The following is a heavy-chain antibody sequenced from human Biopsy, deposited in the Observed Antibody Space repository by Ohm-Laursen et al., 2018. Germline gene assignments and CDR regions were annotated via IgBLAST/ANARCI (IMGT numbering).Heavy chain of an antibody. Sequence: SLRLSCAASGFTFSSHAMSWVRQAPGKGLECVSVINGSGGSTYYADPVKGRFTISRDNSKNTLFLQMDSLRADDTAVYYCVKAYSAIYWFDPWGQGTLVTVSS. J-gene: IGHJ5*02. CDR3: VKAYSAIYWFDP. CDR1: GFTFSSHA. D-gene: IGHD2-21*01. V-gene: IGHV3-23*01. CDR2: INGSGGST.